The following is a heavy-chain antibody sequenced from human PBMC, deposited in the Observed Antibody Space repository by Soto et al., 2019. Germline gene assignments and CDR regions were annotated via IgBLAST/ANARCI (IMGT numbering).Heavy chain of an antibody. CDR1: GFTFTKAW. CDR3: TTEGPGYCSGGSCYAIDY. D-gene: IGHD2-15*01. CDR2: IKSKTDGGTT. Sequence: EVQLVESGGGLVKPGGSLRLSCAASGFTFTKAWMSWVRQAPGKGLAWVGRIKSKTDGGTTDYAAPVKGRFTISRDDSKNTLYLQMSSLKTEDTAVYYCTTEGPGYCSGGSCYAIDYWGQGTLVTVSS. V-gene: IGHV3-15*01. J-gene: IGHJ4*02.